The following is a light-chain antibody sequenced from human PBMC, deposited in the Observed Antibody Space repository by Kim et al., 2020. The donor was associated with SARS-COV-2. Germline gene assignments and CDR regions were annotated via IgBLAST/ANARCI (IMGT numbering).Light chain of an antibody. V-gene: IGKV1-13*02. J-gene: IGKJ4*01. Sequence: ASLGDRVTLTFRASQGINSALAWYQQRLGKDPKLLIYFASTLESGVPSRFSGSGSGTDFTLSISSLQPEEFATYYCQQFHTYPLTFGGGTKVDIK. CDR3: QQFHTYPLT. CDR2: FAS. CDR1: QGINSA.